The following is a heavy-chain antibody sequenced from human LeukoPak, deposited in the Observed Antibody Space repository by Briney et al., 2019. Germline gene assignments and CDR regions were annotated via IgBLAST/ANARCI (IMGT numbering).Heavy chain of an antibody. D-gene: IGHD4-11*01. V-gene: IGHV3-74*01. Sequence: GGSLRLSCAASGFTFSSYWMHWVRQAPGKGLVWVSRINSDGSTTNYADSVKGRFTISRDNAKNTLYLQMNSLRAEDTAVYYCASRTTVTTFAYYYYYMDVWGKGTTVTVSS. CDR3: ASRTTVTTFAYYYYYMDV. J-gene: IGHJ6*03. CDR2: INSDGSTT. CDR1: GFTFSSYW.